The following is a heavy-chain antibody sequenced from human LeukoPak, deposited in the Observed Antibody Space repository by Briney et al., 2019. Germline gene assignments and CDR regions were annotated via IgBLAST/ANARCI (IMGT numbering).Heavy chain of an antibody. CDR2: ISYDESNK. CDR3: ATELRIATAGFDYFEH. CDR1: GFTFRSYA. Sequence: GGSLRLSCAASGFTFRSYAMNWVRQAPGKGLEWVAVISYDESNKYYADSVKGRFTISRDNSKNTLFVQMNSLRAEDTAMYYCATELRIATAGFDYFEHWGQGTLVTVSS. D-gene: IGHD6-13*01. J-gene: IGHJ4*02. V-gene: IGHV3-30-3*01.